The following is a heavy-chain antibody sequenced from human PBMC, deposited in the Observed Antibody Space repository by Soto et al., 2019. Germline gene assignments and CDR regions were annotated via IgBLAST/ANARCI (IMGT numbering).Heavy chain of an antibody. V-gene: IGHV3-64*01. CDR2: ISGDGGTT. CDR1: GFTFSNYA. J-gene: IGHJ4*02. Sequence: GVLRLSCAAPGFTFSNYAMHLVRPAPGKGREYVSGISGDGGTTSSVNSVEGRFTVSRDNSKNTLYLQMGSLRPDDMAVYCCARADSLRWGSTGLDYWGQGTLVTVSS. CDR3: ARADSLRWGSTGLDY. D-gene: IGHD4-17*01.